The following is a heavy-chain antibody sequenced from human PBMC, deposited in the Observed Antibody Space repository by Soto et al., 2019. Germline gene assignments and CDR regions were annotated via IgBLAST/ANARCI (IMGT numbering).Heavy chain of an antibody. CDR2: LNLGGST. V-gene: IGHV4-34*01. D-gene: IGHD2-15*01. Sequence: QVQLQQWGAGLLKPSETLSLTCAVYGGSFSGYYWNWIRQPPGKGLEWIGDLNLGGSTNYNASLKSRVSISVETSKNQCSLKLSSVTAADTAVYYCARGRLRSCSGRSCERAVFDIWGQGTMATVS. CDR3: ARGRLRSCSGRSCERAVFDI. CDR1: GGSFSGYY. J-gene: IGHJ3*02.